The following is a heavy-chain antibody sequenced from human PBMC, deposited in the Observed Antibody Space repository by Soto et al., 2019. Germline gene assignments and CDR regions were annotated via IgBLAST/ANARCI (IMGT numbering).Heavy chain of an antibody. CDR1: GGSINSGDCY. CDR2: IYYSGST. Sequence: SETLSLTCSVSGGSINSGDCYWSWIRQSPGKGLEWIGYIYYSGSTYYNPSLKSRSTISIDTSKNQFFLDVDSVTAADTAVYYCARLYTGYEALDYWGQGTLVTVSS. V-gene: IGHV4-30-4*01. D-gene: IGHD5-12*01. CDR3: ARLYTGYEALDY. J-gene: IGHJ4*02.